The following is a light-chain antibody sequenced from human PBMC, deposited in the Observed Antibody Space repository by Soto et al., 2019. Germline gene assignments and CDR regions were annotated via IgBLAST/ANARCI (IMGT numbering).Light chain of an antibody. J-gene: IGKJ5*01. CDR3: QQRSNWPIT. Sequence: EIVLTKSPATLSLSPCEIATLSCRASQSVSSYLAWYQQKPGQAPRLLIYDASNRATGIPARFSGSGSGTDFTLTISSLEPEDFAVYYCQQRSNWPITFGQGTRLEIK. CDR1: QSVSSY. CDR2: DAS. V-gene: IGKV3-11*01.